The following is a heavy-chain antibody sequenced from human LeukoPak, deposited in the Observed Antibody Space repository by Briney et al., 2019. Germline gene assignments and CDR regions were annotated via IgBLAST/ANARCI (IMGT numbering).Heavy chain of an antibody. V-gene: IGHV3-48*03. Sequence: AGSLRLSCAASGFSFSSYEMNWVRQAPGKGLEWISYISAIGTLTHYADSVEGRFTISRDNAKNSLYLQMNSLRAEDTAVYYCARDPGSGYEEHFDYWGQGTLVTVSS. CDR1: GFSFSSYE. CDR3: ARDPGSGYEEHFDY. CDR2: ISAIGTLT. D-gene: IGHD5-12*01. J-gene: IGHJ4*02.